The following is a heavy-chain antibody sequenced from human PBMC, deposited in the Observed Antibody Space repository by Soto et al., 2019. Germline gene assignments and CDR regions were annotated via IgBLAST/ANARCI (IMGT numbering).Heavy chain of an antibody. CDR1: GFTFSSYW. D-gene: IGHD2-2*01. Sequence: GGSLRLSCAASGFTFSSYWMHWVRQALGKGLVWVSRINSDGSSTSYADSVKGRFTISRDNAKNTLYLQMNSLRAEDTAVYYCARDTVVVPAASEFDPWGQGTLVTVSS. CDR3: ARDTVVVPAASEFDP. J-gene: IGHJ5*02. CDR2: INSDGSST. V-gene: IGHV3-74*01.